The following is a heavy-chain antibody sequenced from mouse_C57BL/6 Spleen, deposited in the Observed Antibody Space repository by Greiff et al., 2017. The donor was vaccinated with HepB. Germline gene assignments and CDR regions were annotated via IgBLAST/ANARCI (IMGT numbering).Heavy chain of an antibody. CDR2: ISYDGSN. V-gene: IGHV3-6*01. CDR1: GYSITSGYY. D-gene: IGHD2-4*01. Sequence: DVKLQESGPGLVKPSQSLSLTCSVTGYSITSGYYWNWIRQFPGNKLEWMGYISYDGSNNYNPSLKNRISITRDTSKNQFFLKLNSVTTEDTATYYCAPYDSYFDYWGQGTTLTVSS. J-gene: IGHJ2*01. CDR3: APYDSYFDY.